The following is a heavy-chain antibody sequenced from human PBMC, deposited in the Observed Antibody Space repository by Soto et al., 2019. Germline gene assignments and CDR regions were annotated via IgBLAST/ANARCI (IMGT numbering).Heavy chain of an antibody. D-gene: IGHD3-16*02. CDR3: ARAKGYDYVWGSYRYEYFDY. V-gene: IGHV4-34*01. CDR1: GGSFSGYY. CDR2: INHSGST. Sequence: PSETLSLTCAVYGGSFSGYYWSWILQPPGNGLEWIWEINHSGSTNYNPSLKSRVTISVDTSKNQFSLKLSSVTAADTAVYYCARAKGYDYVWGSYRYEYFDYWGQGTLVTVSS. J-gene: IGHJ4*02.